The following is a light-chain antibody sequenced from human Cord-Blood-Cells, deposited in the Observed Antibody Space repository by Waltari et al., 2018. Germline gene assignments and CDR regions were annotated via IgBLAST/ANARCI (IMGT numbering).Light chain of an antibody. V-gene: IGLV1-40*01. J-gene: IGLJ3*02. Sequence: QSVLTQPPSVSGAPGQRVTISCTGRSSNIGAGYDVHWYQQLPGTAPKLLIYGNSKRPSGVPDRFSGSKSGTSVSLAITGLQAEDEADYYCQSYDSSLSGWVFGGGTKLTVL. CDR2: GNS. CDR3: QSYDSSLSGWV. CDR1: SSNIGAGYD.